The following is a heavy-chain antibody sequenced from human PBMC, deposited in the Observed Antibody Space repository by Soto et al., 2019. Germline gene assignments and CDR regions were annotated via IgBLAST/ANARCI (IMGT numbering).Heavy chain of an antibody. V-gene: IGHV3-23*01. CDR2: ISGSGGNT. J-gene: IGHJ4*02. CDR1: GFTFSSYA. CDR3: AKMSNYYASSALDY. Sequence: GGSLRLSCAASGFTFSSYAMIWVRQAPGKGLEWVSVISGSGGNTYYADSGKGRFTISRDNFKNMLYLQMNSLRAEDTAVYYCAKMSNYYASSALDYWGQGTLVTVSS. D-gene: IGHD3-22*01.